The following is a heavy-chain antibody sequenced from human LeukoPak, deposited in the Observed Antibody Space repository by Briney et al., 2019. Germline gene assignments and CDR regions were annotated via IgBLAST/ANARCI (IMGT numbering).Heavy chain of an antibody. CDR2: ISGSGSDT. D-gene: IGHD3-10*01. J-gene: IGHJ4*02. V-gene: IGHV3-23*01. Sequence: GGSLRLSCAASGFTFVSYAMSWVRQVPGKGLEWVSAISGSGSDTYYADSVKGRFTISRDNSKSTLYLQMNSLRAEDTAIYYCAKDLGGEGGSGFPGYWGRGTLVTVSS. CDR3: AKDLGGEGGSGFPGY. CDR1: GFTFVSYA.